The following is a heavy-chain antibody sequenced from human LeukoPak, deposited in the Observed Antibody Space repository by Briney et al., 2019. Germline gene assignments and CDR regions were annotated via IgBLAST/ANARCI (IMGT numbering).Heavy chain of an antibody. V-gene: IGHV4-61*02. D-gene: IGHD3-3*01. J-gene: IGHJ4*02. CDR2: IYSSGST. Sequence: SETLSLTCSVSGGSISSGSYYWSWIRQPAGKGLEWIGRIYSSGSTNYNPSLKSRVTISVDTSKNQFSLKLSSVTAADTAVYYCARIREFGVVIKNNFDYWGQGTLVTVSS. CDR1: GGSISSGSYY. CDR3: ARIREFGVVIKNNFDY.